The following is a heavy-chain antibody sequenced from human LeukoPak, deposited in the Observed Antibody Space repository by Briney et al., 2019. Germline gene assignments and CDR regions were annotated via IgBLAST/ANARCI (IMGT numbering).Heavy chain of an antibody. J-gene: IGHJ5*02. CDR1: GYSISSGYY. CDR2: ISHSGST. D-gene: IGHD1-14*01. CDR3: ARVTSRLGWFDP. V-gene: IGHV4-38-2*02. Sequence: SETLSLTCTVSGYSISSGYYWGWIRQPPGKGLEWIGSISHSGSTYYNPSLKSRVTISVDTSKNQFSLKLRSVTAADTAVYYCARVTSRLGWFDPWGQGTPVTVSS.